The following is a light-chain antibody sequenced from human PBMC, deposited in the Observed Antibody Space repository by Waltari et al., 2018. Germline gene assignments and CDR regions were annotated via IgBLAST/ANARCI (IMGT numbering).Light chain of an antibody. J-gene: IGKJ4*01. CDR1: ESVLYSSNNKNH. V-gene: IGKV4-1*01. Sequence: DIVMTQSPESLAVSLGERATISCKTSESVLYSSNNKNHLAWYQQKQGQPPRLLLYWASTRESGVPDRFIGSGSETDFTLTVTSLQAEDVAVYYCQQYYNTPLTFGGGTKVGVK. CDR2: WAS. CDR3: QQYYNTPLT.